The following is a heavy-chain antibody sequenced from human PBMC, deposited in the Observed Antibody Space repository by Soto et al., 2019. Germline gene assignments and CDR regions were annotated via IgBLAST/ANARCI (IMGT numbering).Heavy chain of an antibody. CDR3: AKDDSSGYTLDY. Sequence: QVQLVESGGGVVQPGRSLRLSCAASGFTFSSYGMHWVRQAPGKGLAWVAVISYDGSNKYYADSVKGRFTISRDNSKNTLYLQMNSLRAEDTAVYYCAKDDSSGYTLDYWGQGTLVTVSS. CDR1: GFTFSSYG. J-gene: IGHJ4*02. V-gene: IGHV3-30*18. D-gene: IGHD3-22*01. CDR2: ISYDGSNK.